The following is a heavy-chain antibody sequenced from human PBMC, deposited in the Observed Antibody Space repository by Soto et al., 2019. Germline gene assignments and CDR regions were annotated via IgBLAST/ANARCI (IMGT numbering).Heavy chain of an antibody. CDR3: ARGAPAAFDY. Sequence: GGSLRLSCAASGFTFSSCAMGWVRQAPGKGLEWVSGISGNGGSTYYADSVKGRFTISRDTSKNTLYLQMNSLRAEDTAVYYCARGAPAAFDYWGQGTLVTVSS. D-gene: IGHD2-2*01. CDR1: GFTFSSCA. V-gene: IGHV3-23*01. J-gene: IGHJ4*02. CDR2: ISGNGGST.